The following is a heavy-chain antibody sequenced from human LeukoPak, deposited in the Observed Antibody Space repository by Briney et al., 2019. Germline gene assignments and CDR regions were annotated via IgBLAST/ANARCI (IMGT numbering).Heavy chain of an antibody. J-gene: IGHJ4*02. V-gene: IGHV1-46*01. Sequence: GSLKVSCKASGYTFTSYYMHWVRPAPVQGLEWMGIIIAIGGSTSYAQKFQGRVTMTRDTSTSTVYMELSSLRSEDTAVYYCARASYSSSWYERLYYFDYWGQGTLVT. CDR3: ARASYSSSWYERLYYFDY. D-gene: IGHD6-13*01. CDR1: GYTFTSYY. CDR2: IIAIGGST.